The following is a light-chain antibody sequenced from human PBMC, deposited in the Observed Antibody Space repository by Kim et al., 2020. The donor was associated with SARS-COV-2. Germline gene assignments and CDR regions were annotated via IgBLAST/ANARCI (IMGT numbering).Light chain of an antibody. J-gene: IGLJ3*02. Sequence: QSALTQPASVSASPGQSITISCSGTNNDVGSHDLVSWYQHHPGTAPQLVIYGDNQRPSGVSSRFSGSKSGNTASLTISGLQPEDEADYHCCSYANGGTWVFGGGTQLTVL. CDR1: NNDVGSHDL. CDR3: CSYANGGTWV. V-gene: IGLV2-23*01. CDR2: GDN.